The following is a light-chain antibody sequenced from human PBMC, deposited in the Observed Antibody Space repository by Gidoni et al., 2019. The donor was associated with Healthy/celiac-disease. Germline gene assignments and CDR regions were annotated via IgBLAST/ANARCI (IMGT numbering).Light chain of an antibody. CDR1: ISNIGAGYD. V-gene: IGLV1-40*01. Sequence: QSVLTQPPPVSGAPGQRVTISCTGSISNIGAGYDVHWYQQLPGTAPKLLIYGNSNRPSGVPDRFSGSKSGTSASLAITGLQAEDEADYYCQSYDSSLSGSKVFGGGTKLTVL. CDR2: GNS. J-gene: IGLJ2*01. CDR3: QSYDSSLSGSKV.